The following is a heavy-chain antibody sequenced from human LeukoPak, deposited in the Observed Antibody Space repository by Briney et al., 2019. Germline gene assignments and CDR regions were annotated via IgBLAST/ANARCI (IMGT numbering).Heavy chain of an antibody. CDR3: ARERYYYDSSGDAFDI. J-gene: IGHJ3*02. D-gene: IGHD3-22*01. CDR2: IKQDGSEK. CDR1: GFTFSSYG. V-gene: IGHV3-7*01. Sequence: PGRSLRLSCAASGFTFSSYGMHWVRQAPGKGLEWVANIKQDGSEKYYVDSVKGRFTISRDNAKNSLYLQMNSLRAEDTAVYYCARERYYYDSSGDAFDIWGQGTMVTVSS.